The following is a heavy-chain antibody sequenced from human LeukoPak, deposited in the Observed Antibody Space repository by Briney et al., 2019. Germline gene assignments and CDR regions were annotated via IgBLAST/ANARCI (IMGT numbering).Heavy chain of an antibody. CDR3: ARDLTGWGESSGYSDY. D-gene: IGHD3-22*01. CDR1: GFTFSSYA. Sequence: PGRSLRLSCAASGFTFSSYAMHWVRQAPGKGLEWVALISYDGTNKFYEDSVKGRFTIYRDNSKNTLFLQVNSLRAEDTAVYYCARDLTGWGESSGYSDYWGQGTLVTVSS. CDR2: ISYDGTNK. J-gene: IGHJ4*02. V-gene: IGHV3-30*01.